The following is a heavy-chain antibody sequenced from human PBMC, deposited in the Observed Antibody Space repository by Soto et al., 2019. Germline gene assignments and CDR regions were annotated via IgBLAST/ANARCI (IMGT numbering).Heavy chain of an antibody. CDR2: IIPIFGTA. CDR3: ARRGWQYQAEYYFDY. Sequence: SVKVSCKASGGTFSSYAISWVRQAPGQGLEWMGGIIPIFGTANYAQKFQGRVTITADESTSTAYMELISLRSEDTAVYYCARRGWQYQAEYYFDYWGQGTLVTVSS. D-gene: IGHD6-19*01. J-gene: IGHJ4*02. CDR1: GGTFSSYA. V-gene: IGHV1-69*13.